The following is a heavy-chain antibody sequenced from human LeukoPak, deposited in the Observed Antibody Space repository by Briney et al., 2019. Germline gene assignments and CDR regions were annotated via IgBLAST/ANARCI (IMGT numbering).Heavy chain of an antibody. CDR1: GFTFSSYW. CDR3: ARDGDCGGDCYQDY. CDR2: ISYDGSNK. V-gene: IGHV3-30-3*01. Sequence: GGSLRLSCAASGFTFSSYWMHWVRQAPGKGLEWVAFISYDGSNKYYADSVKGRFTISRDNSKNTLYLQMNSLRADDTAVYYCARDGDCGGDCYQDYWGQGTLVTVSS. D-gene: IGHD2-21*02. J-gene: IGHJ4*02.